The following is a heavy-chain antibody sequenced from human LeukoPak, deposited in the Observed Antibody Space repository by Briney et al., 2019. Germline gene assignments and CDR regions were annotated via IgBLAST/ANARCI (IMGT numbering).Heavy chain of an antibody. J-gene: IGHJ4*02. CDR1: GFTFSDYY. CDR2: ISSSGSTI. Sequence: GGSLRLSCAASGFTFSDYYMSWIRQAPGKGLEWVSYISSSGSTIYYADSVKGRFTISRDNAKNPLYLQMNSLRAEDTAVYYCARGEYSSSFYYFDYWGQGTLVTVSS. CDR3: ARGEYSSSFYYFDY. V-gene: IGHV3-11*01. D-gene: IGHD6-13*01.